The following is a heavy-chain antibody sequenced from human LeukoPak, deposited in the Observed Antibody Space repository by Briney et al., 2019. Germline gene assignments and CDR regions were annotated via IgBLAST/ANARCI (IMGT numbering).Heavy chain of an antibody. J-gene: IGHJ4*02. CDR3: ARGRGYSYGIDY. CDR2: INHSGST. D-gene: IGHD5-18*01. Sequence: SETLSLTCTVSGGSITSSSYCWGWIRQPPGKGLEWIGEINHSGSTNYNPSLKSRVTISVDTSKNQFSLKLSSVTAADTAVYYCARGRGYSYGIDYWGQGTLVTVSS. V-gene: IGHV4-39*07. CDR1: GGSITSSSYC.